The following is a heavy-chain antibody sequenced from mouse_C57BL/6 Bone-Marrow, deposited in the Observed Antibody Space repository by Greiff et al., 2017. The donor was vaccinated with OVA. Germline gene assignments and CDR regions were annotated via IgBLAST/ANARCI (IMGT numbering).Heavy chain of an antibody. J-gene: IGHJ4*01. D-gene: IGHD2-3*01. CDR3: ARRRSDGYWYAMDY. CDR2: IYWDDDK. V-gene: IGHV8-12*01. CDR1: GFSLSTSGMG. Sequence: QVTLKESGPGILQSSQTLSLTCSFSGFSLSTSGMGVSWIRQPSGKGLEWLAHIYWDDDKRYNPSLKSRLTISKDTSRNQVFLKITSVDTADTATYYCARRRSDGYWYAMDYWGQGTSVTVSS.